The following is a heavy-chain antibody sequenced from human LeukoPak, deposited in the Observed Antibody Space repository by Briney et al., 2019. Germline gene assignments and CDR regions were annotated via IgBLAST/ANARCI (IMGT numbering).Heavy chain of an antibody. D-gene: IGHD5-18*01. CDR3: ATGYRGYSYGHDY. CDR2: FDPEDGET. CDR1: GYTVTELS. V-gene: IGHV1-24*01. Sequence: GSVKVSCKVSGYTVTELSMHWVRQAPGKGLEWMGGFDPEDGETIYAQKFQGRVTMTEDTSTDTAYMELSSLRSEDTAVYYCATGYRGYSYGHDYWGQGTLVTVAS. J-gene: IGHJ4*02.